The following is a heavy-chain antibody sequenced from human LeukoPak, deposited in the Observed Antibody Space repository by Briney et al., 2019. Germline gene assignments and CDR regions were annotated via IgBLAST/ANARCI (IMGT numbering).Heavy chain of an antibody. Sequence: SETLSLTCTVSGGSIGSGTYFWSWIRQPAGKGLEWIGRIYTSESTNYNPSLKSRVTISVDTSKNQLSLKLSSVTAADTAVYYCARGPVVTSYYYYYMDVWGKGTTVTVSS. CDR2: IYTSEST. CDR1: GGSIGSGTYF. J-gene: IGHJ6*03. V-gene: IGHV4-61*02. D-gene: IGHD3-22*01. CDR3: ARGPVVTSYYYYYMDV.